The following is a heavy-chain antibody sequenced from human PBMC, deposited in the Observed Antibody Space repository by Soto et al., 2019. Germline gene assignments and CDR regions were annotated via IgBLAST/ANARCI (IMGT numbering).Heavy chain of an antibody. CDR3: ARLPQFLWFWDLTSRAYYFNY. V-gene: IGHV5-51*01. Sequence: GESLKISCTGSGYSFSTYWIAWVRQIPGKGLEWMEIIYPGDSDTRYSPSFQGQVTISADTSTKTAYLQWSSLKASDTAIYYCARLPQFLWFWDLTSRAYYFNYCGPGTLVTVSS. J-gene: IGHJ4*02. CDR2: IYPGDSDT. D-gene: IGHD3-10*01. CDR1: GYSFSTYW.